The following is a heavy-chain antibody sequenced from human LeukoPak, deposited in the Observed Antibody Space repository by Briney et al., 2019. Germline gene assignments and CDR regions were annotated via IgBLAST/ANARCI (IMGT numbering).Heavy chain of an antibody. CDR1: GGSFSGYY. J-gene: IGHJ5*02. V-gene: IGHV4-34*01. Sequence: KPSETLSLTCAVYGGSFSGYYWSWIRQPPGKGLEWIGEINHSGSTNYNPSLKSRVTISVDTSKNQFSLKLSSVTAADTAVYYCARHESDYGSGKNWFDPWGQGTLVTVSS. CDR2: INHSGST. CDR3: ARHESDYGSGKNWFDP. D-gene: IGHD3-10*01.